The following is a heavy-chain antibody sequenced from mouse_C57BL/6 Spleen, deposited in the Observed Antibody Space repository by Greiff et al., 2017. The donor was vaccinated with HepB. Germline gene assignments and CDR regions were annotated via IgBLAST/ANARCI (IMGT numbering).Heavy chain of an antibody. D-gene: IGHD2-3*01. CDR3: ARGGDGYRWFAY. CDR1: GYTFTSYW. Sequence: QVQLQQPGAELVMPGASVKLSCKASGYTFTSYWMHWVKQRPGQGLEWIGEIDPSDSYTNYNQKFKGKSTLTVDKSSSTAYMQLSSLTSEDSAVYYCARGGDGYRWFAYWGQGTLVTVSA. V-gene: IGHV1-69*01. J-gene: IGHJ3*01. CDR2: IDPSDSYT.